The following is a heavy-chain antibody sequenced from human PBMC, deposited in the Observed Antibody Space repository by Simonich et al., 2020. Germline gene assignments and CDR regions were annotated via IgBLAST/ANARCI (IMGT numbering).Heavy chain of an antibody. CDR1: GGSFSGYY. J-gene: IGHJ2*01. D-gene: IGHD5-18*01. CDR3: ARCGELWYWYFEL. V-gene: IGHV4-34*01. Sequence: QVQLQQWGAGLLKPSETLSLTCAVYGGSFSGYYWSWIRQPPGKGLEWIGEINHMVSTNYNPALKSRVTISVDTSKNQFSLKLSSVTAADTAVYYCARCGELWYWYFELWGRGTLVTVSS. CDR2: INHMVST.